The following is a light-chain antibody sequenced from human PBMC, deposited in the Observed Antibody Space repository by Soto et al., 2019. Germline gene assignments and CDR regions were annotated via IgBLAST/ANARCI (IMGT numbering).Light chain of an antibody. J-gene: IGKJ3*01. CDR3: QQYGTLPTA. CDR2: GAS. Sequence: EIVLTQSPGTLSLSPGERATLSCRASQSVSGTYLAWYQQTPGQAPRLLIYGASSRATGIPDRFSGSVSGTDFTLTISRVEPEDVTEYYCQQYGTLPTAFGPGTKVDVK. V-gene: IGKV3-20*01. CDR1: QSVSGTY.